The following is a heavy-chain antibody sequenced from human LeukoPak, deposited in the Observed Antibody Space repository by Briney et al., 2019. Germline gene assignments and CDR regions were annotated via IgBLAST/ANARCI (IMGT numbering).Heavy chain of an antibody. CDR2: IYYSGST. D-gene: IGHD3-16*01. J-gene: IGHJ6*03. V-gene: IGHV4-39*07. CDR3: ARFSRDGAYYYYYMDV. CDR1: GGSISSSSYC. Sequence: PSETLSLTCTVSGGSISSSSYCWGWIRQPPGKGLEWIGSIYYSGSTYYNPSLKSRVTTSVDTSKNQFSLKLSSVTAADTAVYYCARFSRDGAYYYYYMDVWGKGTTVTISS.